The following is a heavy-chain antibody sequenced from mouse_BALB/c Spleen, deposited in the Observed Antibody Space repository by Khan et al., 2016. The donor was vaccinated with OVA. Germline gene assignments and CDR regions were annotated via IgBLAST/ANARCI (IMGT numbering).Heavy chain of an antibody. CDR1: GFTFSGFW. V-gene: IGHV11-2*02. CDR2: INSDGSAI. Sequence: EVQLLETGGGLVQPGGSRGLSCEGSGFTFSGFWMSWVRQTPGKTLEWIGDINSDGSAINYAPSIKDRFTIFRDNDKSTLYLQMSNVRSEDTATYLRMRYDCNNRHYPVRRPGTPVTGTS. J-gene: IGHJ1*01. D-gene: IGHD6-1*01. CDR3: MRYDCNNRHYPV.